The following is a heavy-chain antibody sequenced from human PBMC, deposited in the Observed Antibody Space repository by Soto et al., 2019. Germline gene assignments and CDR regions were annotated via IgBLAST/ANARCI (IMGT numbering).Heavy chain of an antibody. CDR3: AGHETLHGDYHY. V-gene: IGHV4-59*08. CDR2: INYSAST. D-gene: IGHD4-17*01. CDR1: GCAISSYY. Sequence: QVQLQESGPGLVKPSETLSLTCTGSGCAISSYYWSWIRQPPGNGLDWIGYINYSASTNYNPTLKSRVTISVDTSKNRFSLKLSSVTAAATAGYYCAGHETLHGDYHYWGQGTLVTVSS. J-gene: IGHJ4*02.